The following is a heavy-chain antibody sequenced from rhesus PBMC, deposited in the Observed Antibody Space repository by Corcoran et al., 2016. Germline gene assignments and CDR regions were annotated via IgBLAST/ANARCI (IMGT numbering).Heavy chain of an antibody. V-gene: IGHV4-106*01. CDR3: ARDKGPADY. CDR1: GGSISDDYY. J-gene: IGHJ4*01. CDR2: IYGSGGGT. Sequence: QVQLQASGPGLVKPSETLSLTCAVSGGSISDDYYWSWLRQPPGKGLEWIGYIYGSGGGTNYNPSLKNRVTISIDTSKNQFSLKLSSVTAADTAVYYCARDKGPADYWGQGVLVTVSS.